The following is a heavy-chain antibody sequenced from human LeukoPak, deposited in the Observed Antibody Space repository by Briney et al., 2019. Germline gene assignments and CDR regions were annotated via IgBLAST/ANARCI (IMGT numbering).Heavy chain of an antibody. CDR1: GFTFRRYS. J-gene: IGHJ4*02. Sequence: GGSLRLSCAASGFTFRRYSMNWVRQAPGKGLEWVSAISSSSRYIYYADSVKGRFTISRDNAKNSLYLQMNSLRAEDTAVYYCARDAYSGSYRFDYWGQGTLVTVSS. CDR3: ARDAYSGSYRFDY. D-gene: IGHD1-26*01. V-gene: IGHV3-21*01. CDR2: ISSSSRYI.